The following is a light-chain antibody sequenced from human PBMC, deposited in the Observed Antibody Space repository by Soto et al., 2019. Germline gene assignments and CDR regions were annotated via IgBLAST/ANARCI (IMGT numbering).Light chain of an antibody. V-gene: IGKV3-15*01. CDR3: QQCRNWPLT. Sequence: EIVMTQSPATLSVSPGEGATLSCKASQNVYNNLAWYQQRPGQPPRLLIYDASTRATGISARFSGSGYGTEFTLPVSRPQSADFAVYFCQQCRNWPLTFGGGTKVEIK. CDR1: QNVYNN. J-gene: IGKJ4*01. CDR2: DAS.